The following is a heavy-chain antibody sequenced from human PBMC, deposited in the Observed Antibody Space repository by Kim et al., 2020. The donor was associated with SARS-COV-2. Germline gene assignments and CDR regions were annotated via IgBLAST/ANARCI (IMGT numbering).Heavy chain of an antibody. CDR3: AKYTGGTMIDY. CDR1: GDSISISHY. J-gene: IGHJ4*02. Sequence: SETLSLTCSVSGDSISISHYWGWIRQPPGKGLEWIGSVDYRGWTSYNPSLKSRVTISIDTSKNQFSLKVRSVTAADTAVYYCAKYTGGTMIDYWGQGTLVTVSS. D-gene: IGHD3-16*01. V-gene: IGHV4-39*01. CDR2: VDYRGWT.